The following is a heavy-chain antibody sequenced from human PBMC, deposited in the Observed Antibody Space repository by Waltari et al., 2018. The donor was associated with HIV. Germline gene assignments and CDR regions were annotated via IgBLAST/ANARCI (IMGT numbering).Heavy chain of an antibody. CDR2: MYWNGNK. J-gene: IGHJ5*02. D-gene: IGHD2-2*03. V-gene: IGHV2-5*01. Sequence: QITLEESGPTLVKPTQTLTLTCTFSGSSPSPSGVGVGWIRQPPGTALEWLTPMYWNGNKHYSPSLKGRFTIAKETSKDQVVLKMTNMDPADTATYFCARRPGYGSGTRCYYSHWFDPWGQGTLVTVSS. CDR3: ARRPGYGSGTRCYYSHWFDP. CDR1: GSSPSPSGVG.